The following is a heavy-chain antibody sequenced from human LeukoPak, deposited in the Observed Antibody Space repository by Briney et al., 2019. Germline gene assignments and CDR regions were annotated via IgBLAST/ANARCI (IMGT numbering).Heavy chain of an antibody. D-gene: IGHD4-17*01. CDR2: INHSGST. V-gene: IGHV4-34*01. J-gene: IGHJ4*02. CDR3: AGGDGDYEGSGGYYFDY. Sequence: PSETLSLTCAVYGGSFSGYYWSWIRQPPGKGLEWIGEINHSGSTNYNPSLKSRVTISVDTSKNQFSLKLSSVTAADTAVYYCAGGDGDYEGSGGYYFDYWGQGTLVTVSS. CDR1: GGSFSGYY.